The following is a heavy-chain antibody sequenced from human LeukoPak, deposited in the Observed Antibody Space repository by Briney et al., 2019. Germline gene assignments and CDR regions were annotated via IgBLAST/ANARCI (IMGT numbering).Heavy chain of an antibody. CDR3: ARHYGTLWYYYYMDV. D-gene: IGHD3-10*01. J-gene: IGHJ6*03. CDR1: GGSISSYY. Sequence: SETLSLTCTVSGGSISSYYWSWIRQPPGKGLEWIGYIYYSGSTNYNPSLKSRVTISVDTSKNQFSLKLSSVTAADTAMYYCARHYGTLWYYYYMDVWGKGTTVTVSS. CDR2: IYYSGST. V-gene: IGHV4-59*01.